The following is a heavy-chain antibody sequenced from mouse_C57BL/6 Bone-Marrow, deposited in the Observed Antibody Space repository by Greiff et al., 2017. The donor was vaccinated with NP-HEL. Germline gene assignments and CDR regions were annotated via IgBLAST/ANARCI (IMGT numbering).Heavy chain of an antibody. CDR1: GYTFTSYW. J-gene: IGHJ1*03. CDR3: ARPSYYSNYLWYFDV. CDR2: IDPSDSYT. Sequence: QVQLQQPGAELVKPGASVKLSCKASGYTFTSYWMQWVKQRPGQGLEWIGEIDPSDSYTNYNQKFKGKATLTVDTSSSTAYMQLSSLTAEDSAVYYCARPSYYSNYLWYFDVWGTGTTVTVSS. D-gene: IGHD2-5*01. V-gene: IGHV1-50*01.